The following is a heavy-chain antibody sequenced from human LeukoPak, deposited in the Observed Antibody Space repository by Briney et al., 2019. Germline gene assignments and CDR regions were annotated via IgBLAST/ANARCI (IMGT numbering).Heavy chain of an antibody. CDR2: IKQDGSEK. D-gene: IGHD3-10*01. J-gene: IGHJ4*02. Sequence: PGGSLRLSCAASGFTFSSYWMSWVRQAPGTGLEWVANIKQDGSEKYYVDSVKGRFTVSRDNAKKSLYLQMNSLRAEDTAVYYCASPGVRVARTLDFWGQRTLVTVSS. CDR1: GFTFSSYW. CDR3: ASPGVRVARTLDF. V-gene: IGHV3-7*01.